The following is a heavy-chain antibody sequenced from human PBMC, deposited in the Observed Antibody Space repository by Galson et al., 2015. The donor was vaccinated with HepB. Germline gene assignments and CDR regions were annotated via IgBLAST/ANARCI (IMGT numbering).Heavy chain of an antibody. J-gene: IGHJ5*02. V-gene: IGHV1-2*02. Sequence: SVKVSCKASGYIFSNYYIHWVRQAPGQGLEWMGWINPNSGDTSYAQKFQGRVTMTRDTSITTAYMELTRLTSDDTAMYYCARVPCIIGCPPNNWFDPWGQGTLVTVSS. CDR1: GYIFSNYY. CDR3: ARVPCIIGCPPNNWFDP. D-gene: IGHD3-16*01. CDR2: INPNSGDT.